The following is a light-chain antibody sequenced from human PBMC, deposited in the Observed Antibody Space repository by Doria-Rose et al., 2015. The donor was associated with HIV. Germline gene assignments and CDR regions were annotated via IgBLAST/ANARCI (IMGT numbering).Light chain of an antibody. CDR1: QSLLYTSKNY. J-gene: IGKJ3*01. CDR2: WAS. Sequence: VLTQPPESLGMSLGEMATLNCKSNQSLLYTSKNYLAWYQQKPGQPPKLLIYWASTRQSGVPDRFSGSRSGTDFTLTISSLEAEDVAVYYCQQYYDTPSFGPGTTVDIK. CDR3: QQYYDTPS. V-gene: IGKV4-1*01.